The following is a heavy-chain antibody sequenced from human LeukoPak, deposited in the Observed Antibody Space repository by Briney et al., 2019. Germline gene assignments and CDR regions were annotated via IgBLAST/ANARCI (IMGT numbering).Heavy chain of an antibody. CDR1: GGSISSGDYY. V-gene: IGHV4-30-4*01. CDR2: IYYSGST. D-gene: IGHD6-13*01. J-gene: IGHJ4*02. CDR3: ARVPRYSSSWYYFDY. Sequence: PSQTLSLTCTVSGGSISSGDYYWSWIRQPPGKGLEWIGYIYYSGSTYCNPSLKSRVTISVDTSKDQFSLKLSSVTAADTAVYYCARVPRYSSSWYYFDYWGRGTLVTVSS.